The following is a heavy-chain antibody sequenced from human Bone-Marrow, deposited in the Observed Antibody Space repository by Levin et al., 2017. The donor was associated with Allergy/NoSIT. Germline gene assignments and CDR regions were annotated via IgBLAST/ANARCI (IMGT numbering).Heavy chain of an antibody. CDR2: ISVGGRT. J-gene: IGHJ4*02. CDR3: ARANYYDSNGHYLPT. Sequence: SETLSLTCSVSGASITGDSYYWDWIRQPPGKGLQWIGTISVGGRTSYSPSLKRRVTMSIDKSRIQFSLRLISVSAADAAVYYCARANYYDSNGHYLPTWDPGTLVTVSS. V-gene: IGHV4-39*07. D-gene: IGHD3-22*01. CDR1: GASITGDSYY.